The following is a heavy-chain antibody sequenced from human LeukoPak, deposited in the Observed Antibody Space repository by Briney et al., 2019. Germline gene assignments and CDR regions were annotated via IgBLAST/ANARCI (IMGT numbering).Heavy chain of an antibody. D-gene: IGHD1-26*01. CDR1: GGSISNGDYY. Sequence: SETLSLSCSLSGGSISNGDYYWSWIRQPPGKGLEWIGYIYYGGSTYYKSSLKSRVIISIDASKNQFSLNLNSVTAADTALYYCARGMGGYQPHAFDIWGQGTMVTVSS. CDR2: IYYGGST. J-gene: IGHJ3*02. CDR3: ARGMGGYQPHAFDI. V-gene: IGHV4-30-4*01.